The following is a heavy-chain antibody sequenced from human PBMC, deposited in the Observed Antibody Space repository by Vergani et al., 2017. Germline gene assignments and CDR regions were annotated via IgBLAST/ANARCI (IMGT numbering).Heavy chain of an antibody. CDR1: GFTFSSYA. V-gene: IGHV1-24*01. J-gene: IGHJ6*03. D-gene: IGHD7-27*01. Sequence: QVQLVESGGGVVQPGRSLRLSCAASGFTFSSYAMHWVRQAPGKGLEWMGGFDPEDGETIYAQKFQGRVTMTEDTSTDTAYMELSSLRSEDTAVYYCATDSWGGDYYYYMDVWGKGTTVTVSS. CDR3: ATDSWGGDYYYYMDV. CDR2: FDPEDGET.